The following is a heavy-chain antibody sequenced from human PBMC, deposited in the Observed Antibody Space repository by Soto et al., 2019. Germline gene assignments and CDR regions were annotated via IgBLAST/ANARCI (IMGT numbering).Heavy chain of an antibody. V-gene: IGHV4-31*03. CDR3: ARELKKPDWFYNWFDP. CDR2: IYYSGST. CDR1: GCSISSGGYY. J-gene: IGHJ5*02. D-gene: IGHD3-9*01. Sequence: SETLSLTCTVSGCSISSGGYYWSWIRQHPGKGLEWIGYIYYSGSTYYNPSLKSRVTISVDTSKNQFSLKLSSVTAADTAVYYCARELKKPDWFYNWFDPWGQGTLVTVSS.